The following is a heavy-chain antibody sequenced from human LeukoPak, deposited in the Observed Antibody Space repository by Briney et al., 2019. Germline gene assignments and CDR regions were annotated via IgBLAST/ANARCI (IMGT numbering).Heavy chain of an antibody. CDR1: GYTFTSYG. Sequence: ASVKVSCKASGYTFTSYGISWVRQAPGQGLEWMGWISAYNGNTNYAKKFQGRVTMTRDTSISTAYMELSRLRSDDTAVYYCARDRGYCGGDCYSGVADAGAFDIWGQGTMVTVSS. CDR3: ARDRGYCGGDCYSGVADAGAFDI. CDR2: ISAYNGNT. J-gene: IGHJ3*02. D-gene: IGHD2-21*02. V-gene: IGHV1-18*01.